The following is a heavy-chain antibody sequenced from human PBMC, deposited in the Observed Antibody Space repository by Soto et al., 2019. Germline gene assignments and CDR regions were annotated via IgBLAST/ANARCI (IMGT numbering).Heavy chain of an antibody. CDR3: AAELGFGPLSVV. V-gene: IGHV1-69*01. CDR2: IIPLFGTT. J-gene: IGHJ6*02. Sequence: QVQVVQSGVEVRRPGSPVKVSCKASGDTFKNCVISWVRQAPGQGLEWMGGIIPLFGTTDFAQRFQGRLTITTDEYTTTAYMDLSRLRSEDTATYYCAAELGFGPLSVVWGQGTTVIVSS. CDR1: GDTFKNCV. D-gene: IGHD7-27*01.